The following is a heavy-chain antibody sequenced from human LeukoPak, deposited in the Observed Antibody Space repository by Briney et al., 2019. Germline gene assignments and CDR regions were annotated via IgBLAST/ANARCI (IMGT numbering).Heavy chain of an antibody. CDR3: AGGGNIAAADRDAFDI. CDR2: IDPSDSYT. Sequence: GESLKISCKGSGYSFTSYWISWVRQMPEKGLEWMARIDPSDSYTNYSLSFQGHVTISADKSISTAYLQWSSLKASDTAMYYCAGGGNIAAADRDAFDIWGQGTMVTVSS. CDR1: GYSFTSYW. J-gene: IGHJ3*02. D-gene: IGHD6-13*01. V-gene: IGHV5-10-1*01.